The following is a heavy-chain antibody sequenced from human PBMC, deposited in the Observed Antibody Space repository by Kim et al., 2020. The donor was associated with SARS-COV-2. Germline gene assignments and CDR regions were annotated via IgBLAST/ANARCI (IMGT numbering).Heavy chain of an antibody. D-gene: IGHD1-26*01. CDR2: IYYSGST. CDR1: GGSISSSSYY. J-gene: IGHJ6*01. V-gene: IGHV4-39*01. Sequence: SETLSLTCTVSGGSISSSSYYWGWIRQPPGKGWEWIGSIYYSGSTYYNPTRKSRVTISVYTSKNQFTLKSISVTAAATAVYYCARLAPLGYYYYGMEVSG. CDR3: ARLAPLGYYYYGMEV.